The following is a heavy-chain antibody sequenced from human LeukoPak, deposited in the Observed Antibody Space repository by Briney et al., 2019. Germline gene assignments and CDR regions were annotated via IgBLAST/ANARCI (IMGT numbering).Heavy chain of an antibody. V-gene: IGHV1-46*01. Sequence: ASVKVSCKASGYTFTSYYMHWVRQAPGQGLEWMGIINPSGGSTSYAQKFQGRVTMTRNTSISTAYMELSSLRSEDTAVYYCARFMDGYNPLDYWGQGTLVTVSS. CDR3: ARFMDGYNPLDY. CDR2: INPSGGST. CDR1: GYTFTSYY. D-gene: IGHD5-12*01. J-gene: IGHJ4*02.